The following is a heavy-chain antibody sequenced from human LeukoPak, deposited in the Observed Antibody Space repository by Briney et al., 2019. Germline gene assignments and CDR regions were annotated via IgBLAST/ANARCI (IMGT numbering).Heavy chain of an antibody. V-gene: IGHV4-39*01. Sequence: ATLSLTCSVFGGSIRSSGNYWGWIRQPPGKGLEWIASIYYNGNTFHNPSLKSRVTISVDTSKNQLSLKLTSVTASDTAVYYCARHYYDSSGYYPWYFDYWGQGTLVTVSS. CDR3: ARHYYDSSGYYPWYFDY. CDR2: IYYNGNT. J-gene: IGHJ4*02. D-gene: IGHD3-22*01. CDR1: GGSIRSSGNY.